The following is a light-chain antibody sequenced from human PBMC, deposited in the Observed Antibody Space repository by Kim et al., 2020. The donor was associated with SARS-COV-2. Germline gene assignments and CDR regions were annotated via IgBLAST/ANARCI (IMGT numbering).Light chain of an antibody. CDR1: QDISTR. CDR3: QQYEILPPVT. CDR2: DAF. V-gene: IGKV1-33*01. J-gene: IGKJ4*01. Sequence: IQMTQSPSSLSASVGDRVTITCQASQDISTRLNWYLQRPGKAPKLLIYDAFNVEVGVPARFSGRGSGRDFTLTISRLQPEDIGTYYCQQYEILPPVTFGGGTKVDIK.